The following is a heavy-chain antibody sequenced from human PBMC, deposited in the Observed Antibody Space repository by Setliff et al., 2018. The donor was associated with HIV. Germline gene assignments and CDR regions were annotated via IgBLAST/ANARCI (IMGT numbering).Heavy chain of an antibody. CDR1: GYTFTSYG. CDR3: ARALRGFHGSGTQFYYYLDV. Sequence: ASVKVSCKASGYTFTSYGISWVRQAPGQGLEWMGRINPNNGHTTYAQNFQGRVTITRDTSVGTAYMELSSLRSEDTAVYYCARALRGFHGSGTQFYYYLDVWGKGTTVTVSS. V-gene: IGHV1-8*03. J-gene: IGHJ6*03. CDR2: INPNNGHT. D-gene: IGHD3-10*01.